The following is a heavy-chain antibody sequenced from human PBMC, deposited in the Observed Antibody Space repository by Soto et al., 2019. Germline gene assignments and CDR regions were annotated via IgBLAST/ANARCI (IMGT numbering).Heavy chain of an antibody. V-gene: IGHV1-18*01. CDR3: AGDRCDIVGVVVVSDWFDP. D-gene: IGHD2-15*01. CDR1: GYTFTSYG. Sequence: QVPLVQSGAEVKKPGASVKVSCKASGYTFTSYGISWVRQAPGQVLEWMGWISAYNGNTNYAQKLQGRVTMTTDTSTSLAYQELRILRSDDTAVYYCAGDRCDIVGVVVVSDWFDPWGQGTLVTVSS. J-gene: IGHJ5*02. CDR2: ISAYNGNT.